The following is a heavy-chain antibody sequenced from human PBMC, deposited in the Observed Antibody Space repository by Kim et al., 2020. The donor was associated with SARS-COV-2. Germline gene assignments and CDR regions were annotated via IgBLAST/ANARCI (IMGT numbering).Heavy chain of an antibody. CDR3: ARTRGMDV. CDR2: IRQDGSEK. V-gene: IGHV3-7*01. Sequence: GGSLRLSCTASGFTFSSFYMSWVRQAPGKGREWVANIRQDGSEKYYVDSVKCRFTISRDNAKNSLYLQMKSLSAEDTAVYYCARTRGMDVWGQGTTVTVSS. D-gene: IGHD2-2*01. CDR1: GFTFSSFY. J-gene: IGHJ6*02.